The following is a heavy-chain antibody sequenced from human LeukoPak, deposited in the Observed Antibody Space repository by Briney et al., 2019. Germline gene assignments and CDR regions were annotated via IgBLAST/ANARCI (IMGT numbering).Heavy chain of an antibody. CDR2: INPSGGST. D-gene: IGHD6-6*01. CDR1: GYTFTSYY. Sequence: ASVKVSCKASGYTFTSYYMHWVRQAPGQGLEWMGIINPSGGSTSYAQKFQGRVTMTRDTSTSTVYMELSSLRSEDTAVYYCARHPSSGGIAARFDYWGQGTLVTVSP. J-gene: IGHJ4*02. CDR3: ARHPSSGGIAARFDY. V-gene: IGHV1-46*01.